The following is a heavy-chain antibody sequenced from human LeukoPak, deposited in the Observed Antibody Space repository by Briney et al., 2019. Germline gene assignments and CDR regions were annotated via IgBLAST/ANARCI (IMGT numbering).Heavy chain of an antibody. V-gene: IGHV3-48*01. CDR3: ARAGHADSFDY. J-gene: IGHJ4*02. Sequence: GGSLRLSCAASGFTLSSYSMNWVRQAPGKGLEWVSYISTTSRTIHYADSVKGRFTISRVNAKNSLYLQMNSLRAEDTAVYYCARAGHADSFDYWGQGALVTVSS. CDR1: GFTLSSYS. D-gene: IGHD2-21*01. CDR2: ISTTSRTI.